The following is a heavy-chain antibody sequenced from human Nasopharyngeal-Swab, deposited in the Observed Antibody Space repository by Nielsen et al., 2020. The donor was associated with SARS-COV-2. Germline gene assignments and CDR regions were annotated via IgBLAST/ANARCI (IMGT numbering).Heavy chain of an antibody. V-gene: IGHV3-48*03. Sequence: GESLKISCAASGFTFSSYEMNWVRQAPGKGLEWVSYISSSGTTIFYADSVKGRFTISRDNAKNSLYLHLNSLRAEDTAVYYCAREERIPMIVVVITKAFDIWGQGTMVTVSS. CDR1: GFTFSSYE. CDR3: AREERIPMIVVVITKAFDI. D-gene: IGHD3-22*01. J-gene: IGHJ3*02. CDR2: ISSSGTTI.